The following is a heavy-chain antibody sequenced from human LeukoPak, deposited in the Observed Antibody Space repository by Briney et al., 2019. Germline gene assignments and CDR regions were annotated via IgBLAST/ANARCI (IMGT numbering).Heavy chain of an antibody. CDR1: GFTFSSYG. J-gene: IGHJ4*02. CDR3: AKDPGLLYDFRSGYSVASDY. CDR2: ISYDGSNK. D-gene: IGHD3-3*01. Sequence: GGSLRLSCAASGFTFSSYGMHWVRQAPGKGLEWVAVISYDGSNKYYADSVKGRFTISRDNSKNTLYLQMNSLRAEDTAVYYCAKDPGLLYDFRSGYSVASDYWGQGTLVTVSS. V-gene: IGHV3-30*18.